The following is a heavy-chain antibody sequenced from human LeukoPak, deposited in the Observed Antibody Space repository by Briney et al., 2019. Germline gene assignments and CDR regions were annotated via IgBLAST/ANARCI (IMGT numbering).Heavy chain of an antibody. CDR3: AREGSDFWSGYSKGYFDY. V-gene: IGHV3-48*01. Sequence: PGGSLRLSCAASGFTFSSYSMNWVRQAPGKGLEWVSYISSSSSTIYYADSVKGRFTISRDNGKHSLYLQMNSLRAGDTAVYHCAREGSDFWSGYSKGYFDYWGEGTLVTVSS. CDR2: ISSSSSTI. J-gene: IGHJ4*02. D-gene: IGHD3-3*01. CDR1: GFTFSSYS.